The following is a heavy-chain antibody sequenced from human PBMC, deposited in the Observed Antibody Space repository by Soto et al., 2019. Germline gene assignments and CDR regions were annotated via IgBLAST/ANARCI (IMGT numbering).Heavy chain of an antibody. CDR1: GFTFSSFW. V-gene: IGHV3-7*01. Sequence: EVQLVESGGGLVQPGGSLRLSCAASGFTFSSFWMSWVRRAPGKGLEWVANTKQDGSDKNYVGSVKGRFTISRDNAKNSLYLQMNNLRVEDTAVYYCARDVPGKLGHDTWGQGTLVTVSS. CDR2: TKQDGSDK. J-gene: IGHJ5*02. D-gene: IGHD3-10*01. CDR3: ARDVPGKLGHDT.